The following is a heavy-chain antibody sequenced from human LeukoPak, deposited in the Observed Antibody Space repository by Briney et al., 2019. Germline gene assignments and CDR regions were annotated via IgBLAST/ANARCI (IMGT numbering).Heavy chain of an antibody. CDR2: IRYDGSNK. CDR3: AKDSPRAQGIAAHIDY. CDR1: GFTFSAHW. D-gene: IGHD6-13*01. V-gene: IGHV3-30*02. J-gene: IGHJ4*02. Sequence: GGFLRLSCAASGFTFSAHWMSWVRQAPGKGLEWVAFIRYDGSNKYYADSVKGRFTISRDNSKNTLYLQMNSLRAEDTAVYYCAKDSPRAQGIAAHIDYWGQGTLVTVSS.